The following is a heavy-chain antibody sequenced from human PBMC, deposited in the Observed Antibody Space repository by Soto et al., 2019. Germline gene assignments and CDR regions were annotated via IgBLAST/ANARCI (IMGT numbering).Heavy chain of an antibody. V-gene: IGHV4-31*03. Sequence: QVQLQESGPGLVKPSQTLSLTCTVSGGSISSGGYYWSWIRQHPGKGLEWIGYIYYSGSTYYNPSLTSRVTISVDTSKNQFSLKLSSVTAADTAVYYCARDLYTVTPPWWFDPWGQGTLVTVSS. J-gene: IGHJ5*02. CDR2: IYYSGST. CDR1: GGSISSGGYY. D-gene: IGHD4-17*01. CDR3: ARDLYTVTPPWWFDP.